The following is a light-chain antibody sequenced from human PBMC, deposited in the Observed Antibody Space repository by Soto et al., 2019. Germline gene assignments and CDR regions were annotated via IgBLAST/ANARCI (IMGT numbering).Light chain of an antibody. Sequence: QTVVTQEPSVTVSPGGTVTLTCAASTGAVTITNYPNWFQQKAGQAPSALIYSKHNAPSWTPDRFSGSLLGGKAALTLSGVPPEDEADYCCLLDYRDPHLEVFGGGTKLTVL. CDR1: TGAVTITNY. CDR3: LLDYRDPHLEV. J-gene: IGLJ3*02. V-gene: IGLV7-43*01. CDR2: SKH.